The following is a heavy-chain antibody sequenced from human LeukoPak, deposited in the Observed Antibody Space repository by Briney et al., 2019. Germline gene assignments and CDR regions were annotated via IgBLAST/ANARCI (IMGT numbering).Heavy chain of an antibody. CDR3: ASGGDSSGYYYGNWFDP. D-gene: IGHD3-22*01. CDR1: GGSISSGSYY. Sequence: SETLSLTCTVSGGSISSGSYYWSWIRQPAGKGLEWIGRIYTSGSTNYNPSLKSRVTISVDTSKNQFSLKLSSVTAADTAVYYCASGGDSSGYYYGNWFDPWGQGTLVTVSS. V-gene: IGHV4-61*02. J-gene: IGHJ5*02. CDR2: IYTSGST.